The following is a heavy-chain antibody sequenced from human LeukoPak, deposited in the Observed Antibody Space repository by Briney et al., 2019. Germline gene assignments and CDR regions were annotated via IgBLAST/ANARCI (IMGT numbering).Heavy chain of an antibody. CDR1: GFTFSSYA. CDR3: AKGLGTYYYYGMDV. Sequence: GGSLRLSCAASGFTFSSYAKSWVRQAPGKGLEWVSAISGSGGSTYYADSVKGRFTISRDNSKNTLYLQMNSLRAEDTAVYYCAKGLGTYYYYGMDVWGQGTTVTVSS. V-gene: IGHV3-23*01. J-gene: IGHJ6*02. CDR2: ISGSGGST. D-gene: IGHD3-16*01.